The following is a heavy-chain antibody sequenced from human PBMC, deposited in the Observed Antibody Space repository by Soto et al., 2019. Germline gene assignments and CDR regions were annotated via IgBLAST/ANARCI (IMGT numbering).Heavy chain of an antibody. J-gene: IGHJ4*02. D-gene: IGHD6-19*01. CDR2: SHNSGST. Sequence: PSETLSLTCTVSGGSISSDYWSWIRQPPGKGLEWIGYSHNSGSTDYNPSLKSRVTISVDASRNEFSLKLRSVTAADTAVYYCARGGWYEDHWGQRTLVTVSS. CDR3: ARGGWYEDH. V-gene: IGHV4-59*08. CDR1: GGSISSDY.